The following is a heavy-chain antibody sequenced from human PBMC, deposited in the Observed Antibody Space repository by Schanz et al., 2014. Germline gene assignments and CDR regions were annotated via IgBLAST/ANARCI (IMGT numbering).Heavy chain of an antibody. D-gene: IGHD2-2*01. CDR3: ARGTMPGTFDI. V-gene: IGHV1-69*02. CDR2: FIPILDVG. J-gene: IGHJ3*02. Sequence: QVHLVQSGAEVKKPGSSVKVSCKASRSTFSSYTISWVRQARGQGLEWVGRFIPILDVGNYAQQFQGRVTFTADKSTSTAYMELSSLRYEDTALYYCARGTMPGTFDIWGQGTILTVSS. CDR1: RSTFSSYT.